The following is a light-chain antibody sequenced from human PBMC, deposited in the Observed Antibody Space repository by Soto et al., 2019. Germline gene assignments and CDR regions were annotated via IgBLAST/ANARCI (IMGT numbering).Light chain of an antibody. CDR3: QQYKNWPPLT. CDR2: GAF. J-gene: IGKJ4*01. V-gene: IGKV3-15*01. CDR1: QSVSSN. Sequence: EIVMTHSPATLSVSPGERATLSCRASQSVSSNLAWYQQKPGQAPRLLIYGAFTRATGIPVRFSGSGSGTEFTLTISSLQSEDFAIYYCQQYKNWPPLTFGGGTKVEIK.